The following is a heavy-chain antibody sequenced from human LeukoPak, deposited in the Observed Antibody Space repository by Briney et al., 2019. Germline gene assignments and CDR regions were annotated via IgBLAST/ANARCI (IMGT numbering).Heavy chain of an antibody. Sequence: SETLSLTCTVSGGSISSSSYYWGWIRQPPGKGLEWIGSIYYSGSTYYNPSLKSRVTISVDTSKNQFSLKLSSVTAADTAVYYCARVNYDILTGYAFDIWGQGTMVTVSS. J-gene: IGHJ3*02. CDR1: GGSISSSSYY. V-gene: IGHV4-39*07. D-gene: IGHD3-9*01. CDR2: IYYSGST. CDR3: ARVNYDILTGYAFDI.